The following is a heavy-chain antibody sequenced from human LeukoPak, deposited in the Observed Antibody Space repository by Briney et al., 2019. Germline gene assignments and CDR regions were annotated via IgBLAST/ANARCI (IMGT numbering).Heavy chain of an antibody. CDR2: INPTSGGT. D-gene: IGHD4-17*01. CDR3: ARAAGDYGDYDYFYYMDV. Sequence: ASVTVSCKASGYTFTGYYMHWVRQAPGQGLGWMGWINPTSGGTKYAQKFQGRVTMTRDTSISTAYMELNTLRSDDTAMYYCARAAGDYGDYDYFYYMDVWGKGTTVTISS. V-gene: IGHV1-2*02. J-gene: IGHJ6*03. CDR1: GYTFTGYY.